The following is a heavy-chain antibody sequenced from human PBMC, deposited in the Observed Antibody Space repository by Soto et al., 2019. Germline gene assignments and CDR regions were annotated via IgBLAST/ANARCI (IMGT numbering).Heavy chain of an antibody. CDR3: ARDRDYYDSSGYYRSGRRYFDL. CDR2: IIPIFGTA. CDR1: GGTFSSYA. D-gene: IGHD3-22*01. V-gene: IGHV1-69*12. Sequence: QVQLVQSGAEVKKPGSSVKVSCKASGGTFSSYAISWVRQAPEQGLEWMGGIIPIFGTANYAQKFQGRVTITADESTSTAYMELSRLRSEDTAVYYCARDRDYYDSSGYYRSGRRYFDLWGRGTLVTVSS. J-gene: IGHJ2*01.